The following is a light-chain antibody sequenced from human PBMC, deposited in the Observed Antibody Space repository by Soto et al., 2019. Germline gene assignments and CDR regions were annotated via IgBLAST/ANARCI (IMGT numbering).Light chain of an antibody. J-gene: IGLJ2*01. V-gene: IGLV1-51*02. CDR3: ETWDSSLSAGV. CDR2: KND. Sequence: QSVLTQPPSVSAAPGQKVTISCSGSSSNIGHNYVSWYQQLPGTAPKLLIYKNDKRPSGIPDRFSGSKSGTSATLDITGLQTGDEADYYCETWDSSLSAGVFGGGTKVTVL. CDR1: SSNIGHNY.